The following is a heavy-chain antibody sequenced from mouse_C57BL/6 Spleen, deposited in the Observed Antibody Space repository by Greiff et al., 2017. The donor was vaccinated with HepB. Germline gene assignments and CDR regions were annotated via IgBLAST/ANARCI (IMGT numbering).Heavy chain of an antibody. CDR2: INPNNGGT. CDR1: GYTFTDYN. J-gene: IGHJ1*03. Sequence: EVQLQESGPELVKPGASVKMSCKASGYTFTDYNMHWVKQSHGKSLEWIGYINPNNGGTSYNQKFKGKATLTVNKSSSTAYMELRSLTSEDSAVYYCARFVFSGYFDVWGTRTTVTVSS. V-gene: IGHV1-22*01. CDR3: ARFVFSGYFDV.